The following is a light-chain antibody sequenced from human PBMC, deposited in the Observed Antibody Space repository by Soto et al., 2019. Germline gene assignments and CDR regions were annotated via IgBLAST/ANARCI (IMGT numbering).Light chain of an antibody. CDR2: LNSDGSH. CDR3: QTWGRGIVV. Sequence: QSVLNQSPSASASLGASVNLTCTLTGGHSTYSIGWHQQQPQRGPRFLMRLNSDGSHSKGDGIPDRFSGSSSGAERFLTISSLQSEDEADYYCQTWGRGIVVFGGGTKLTVL. CDR1: GGHSTYS. J-gene: IGLJ2*01. V-gene: IGLV4-69*02.